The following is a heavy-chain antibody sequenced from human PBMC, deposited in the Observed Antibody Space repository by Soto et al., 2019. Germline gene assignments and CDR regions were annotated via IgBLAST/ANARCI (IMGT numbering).Heavy chain of an antibody. D-gene: IGHD5-18*01. CDR1: GGSVSSGDYY. CDR2: IYYSGNT. J-gene: IGHJ5*02. CDR3: ARIPVDTSMIYWLDT. V-gene: IGHV4-61*08. Sequence: SETLSLTCTVSGGSVSSGDYYWSWIRQPPGKGLEWIGYIYYSGNTNYNPSLKSRDIISIDTSKNLFSLKLTSVTAADTAVYYCARIPVDTSMIYWLDTWGQGTLVTVSS.